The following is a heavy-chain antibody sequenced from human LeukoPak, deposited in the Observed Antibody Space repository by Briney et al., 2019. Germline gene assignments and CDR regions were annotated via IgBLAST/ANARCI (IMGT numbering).Heavy chain of an antibody. CDR1: GDSMSGYF. D-gene: IGHD3-22*01. V-gene: IGHV4-59*08. J-gene: IGHJ4*02. CDR3: ARLSHDGSGYRPDY. CDR2: IFYTGST. Sequence: PSETLSLTCTVSGDSMSGYFWIWIRQPPGKGLEWIGYIFYTGSTNYNPSLKSRVTISLSTSTNQFSLRLSSVTAADTAVYYCARLSHDGSGYRPDYWGQGTLVTVSS.